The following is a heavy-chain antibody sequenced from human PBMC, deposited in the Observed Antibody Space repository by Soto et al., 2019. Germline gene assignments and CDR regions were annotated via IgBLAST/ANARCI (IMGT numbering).Heavy chain of an antibody. J-gene: IGHJ4*02. CDR1: GFKFSNYA. Sequence: GGSLRLSCAASGFKFSNYAMSWVRQAPGKGLEWVSLISATGGGTYYADSVKGRFTISRDNSHNTLYLQVHSLTAEDTAVYYCATDRRAGGNSAFYFDFWGQGAQVTVSS. CDR2: ISATGGGT. CDR3: ATDRRAGGNSAFYFDF. V-gene: IGHV3-23*01. D-gene: IGHD3-16*01.